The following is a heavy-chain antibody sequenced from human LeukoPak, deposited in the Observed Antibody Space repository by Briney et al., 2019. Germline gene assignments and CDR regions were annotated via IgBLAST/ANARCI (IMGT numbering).Heavy chain of an antibody. CDR3: ATEGDILTGNFDY. V-gene: IGHV4-4*07. Sequence: SETLSLTCTVSGGSISSHYWSWIRQPAGKGLEWIGRIYASGSTNYNPSLKSRVTMSVDTSKNQFSLKLRSVTAADTAVYYCATEGDILTGNFDYWGQGTLVTVSS. J-gene: IGHJ4*02. D-gene: IGHD3-9*01. CDR1: GGSISSHY. CDR2: IYASGST.